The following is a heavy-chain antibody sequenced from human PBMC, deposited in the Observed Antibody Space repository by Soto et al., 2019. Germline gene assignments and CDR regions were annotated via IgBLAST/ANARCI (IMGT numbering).Heavy chain of an antibody. V-gene: IGHV3-21*01. CDR2: ISSSSSYI. J-gene: IGHJ6*03. D-gene: IGHD3-3*01. CDR3: ASLPGSAKNEFWSGYSSYYYYMDV. Sequence: EVQLVESGGGLVKPGGSLRLSCAASGFTFSSYSMNWVRQAPGKGLEWVSSISSSSSYIYYADSVKGRFTISRDNAKNSLYLQMNSLRAEDTAVYYCASLPGSAKNEFWSGYSSYYYYMDVWGKGTPVTVSS. CDR1: GFTFSSYS.